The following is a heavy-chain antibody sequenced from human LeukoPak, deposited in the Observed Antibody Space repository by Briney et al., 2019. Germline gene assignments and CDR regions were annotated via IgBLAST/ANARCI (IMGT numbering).Heavy chain of an antibody. CDR1: GDSISSNNYF. J-gene: IGHJ6*02. Sequence: PSETLSLTCTVSGDSISSNNYFWGWIRQPPGKGLEWIGHIYYSGTTSYNPSLKSRVTISVDTSKNQFSLKLSSVTAADTAVYYCAGYTSSYYGMDVWGQGTTVTVSS. CDR3: AGYTSSYYGMDV. V-gene: IGHV4-61*05. CDR2: IYYSGTT. D-gene: IGHD6-6*01.